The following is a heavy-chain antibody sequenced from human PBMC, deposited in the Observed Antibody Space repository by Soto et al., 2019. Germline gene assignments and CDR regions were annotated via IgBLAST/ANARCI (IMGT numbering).Heavy chain of an antibody. V-gene: IGHV4-61*08. D-gene: IGHD2-15*01. CDR1: GGSISSGGYY. Sequence: SETLSLTCTVSGGSISSGGYYWSWIRQPPGKGLEWIGYMYHSGSSNYNPSLKRRVTISVDTSKNQVSLEVTSVIAADTAVYYCARDHVVETNYGFFDYWGQGILVTVSS. CDR2: MYHSGSS. J-gene: IGHJ4*02. CDR3: ARDHVVETNYGFFDY.